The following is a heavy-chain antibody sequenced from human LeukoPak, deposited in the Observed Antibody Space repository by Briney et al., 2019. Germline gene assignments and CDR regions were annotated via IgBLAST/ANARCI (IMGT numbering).Heavy chain of an antibody. D-gene: IGHD5-18*01. CDR2: IWYDGSKE. Sequence: GGSLRLSCAASGFTFITYGMHWVRQAPGKWLEWVAVIWYDGSKEYYAESVKGRFTISRDNSKNTLYLQMNSLRAEDTAVYYCARELETAMVFDFWGQGTLVTVSS. V-gene: IGHV3-33*01. J-gene: IGHJ4*02. CDR1: GFTFITYG. CDR3: ARELETAMVFDF.